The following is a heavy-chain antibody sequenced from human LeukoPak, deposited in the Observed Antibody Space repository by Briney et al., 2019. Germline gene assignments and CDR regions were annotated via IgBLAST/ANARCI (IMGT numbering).Heavy chain of an antibody. J-gene: IGHJ4*02. D-gene: IGHD5-12*01. CDR1: GFTFSDYY. Sequence: GGSLRLSCAASGFTFSDYYMSWIRQAPGKGLEWVSFISKDGRTVSYADPVKGQFTISRDNSKNSLYLQMNSLTADDTAVYFCARVRGSYSSDYWGQGTLVTVYS. CDR2: ISKDGRTV. V-gene: IGHV3-11*01. CDR3: ARVRGSYSSDY.